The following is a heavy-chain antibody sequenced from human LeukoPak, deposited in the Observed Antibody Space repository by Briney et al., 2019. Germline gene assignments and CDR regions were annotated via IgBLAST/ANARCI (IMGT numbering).Heavy chain of an antibody. D-gene: IGHD6-19*01. CDR1: GGSISSYY. CDR2: IYYSGST. J-gene: IGHJ4*02. CDR3: ARSLPPRIAVAGEMAWFDY. V-gene: IGHV4-59*01. Sequence: SETLSLTCTVSGGSISSYYWSWIRQPPGKGLEWIGYIYYSGSTNYNPSLKSRVTISVDTSKNQFSLKLSSVTAADTAVYYCARSLPPRIAVAGEMAWFDYWGQGTLVTVS.